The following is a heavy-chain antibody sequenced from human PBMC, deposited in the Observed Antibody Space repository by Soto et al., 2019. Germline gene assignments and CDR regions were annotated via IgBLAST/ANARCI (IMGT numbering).Heavy chain of an antibody. D-gene: IGHD3-22*01. CDR1: GYTFTSYG. CDR3: ARGGRLRINYYDSSGSEGDFQH. Sequence: ASVKVSCKASGYTFTSYGISWVRQAPGQGLEWMGWISAYNGNTKYAQKLQGRVTITTDTSASTAYMELSSLRSEDTAVYYCARGGRLRINYYDSSGSEGDFQHWGQGTLVTVSS. J-gene: IGHJ1*01. V-gene: IGHV1-18*01. CDR2: ISAYNGNT.